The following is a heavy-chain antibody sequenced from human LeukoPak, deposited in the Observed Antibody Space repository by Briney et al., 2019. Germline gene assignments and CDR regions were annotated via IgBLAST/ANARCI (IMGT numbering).Heavy chain of an antibody. CDR2: IYDSAST. J-gene: IGHJ4*02. Sequence: PSETLSLTCTVSGDSINNYDWSWIRQPPGQGLEWIGYIYDSASTNYNPSLKSRATISVDTSKNQFSLKLNSVTAADTAIYYCARENPSGYYNRPIDYWGQGTLVTVSS. D-gene: IGHD3-22*01. CDR3: ARENPSGYYNRPIDY. V-gene: IGHV4-59*01. CDR1: GDSINNYD.